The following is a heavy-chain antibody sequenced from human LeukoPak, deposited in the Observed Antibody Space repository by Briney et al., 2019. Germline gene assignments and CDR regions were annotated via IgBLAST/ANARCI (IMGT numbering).Heavy chain of an antibody. CDR2: IILIFGTA. D-gene: IGHD3-3*01. CDR3: ARVRLRNGYNWFDP. Sequence: SVTLSCKASGCTFSSYAISWVRQPPGQGIEWMGGIILIFGTANYAQKFQGRGTITTDESTSTAYLELRSLTFEDTAVYYCARVRLRNGYNWFDPWGQGTLVTVSS. V-gene: IGHV1-69*05. J-gene: IGHJ5*02. CDR1: GCTFSSYA.